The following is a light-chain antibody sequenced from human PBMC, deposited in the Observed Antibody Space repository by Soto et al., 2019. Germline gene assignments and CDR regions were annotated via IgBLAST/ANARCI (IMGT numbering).Light chain of an antibody. CDR2: EVD. V-gene: IGLV2-14*01. CDR3: SSYARGNTAVL. J-gene: IGLJ7*01. CDR1: INDVGGYNY. Sequence: QSVLTQPASASGSPRQSVTISCTGTINDVGGYNYVSWYQQHPGKAPKLIIYEVDNRPSGVSHRFSGSKSGNTASLTISGLQPEDEADYYCSSYARGNTAVLFGGGTQLTVL.